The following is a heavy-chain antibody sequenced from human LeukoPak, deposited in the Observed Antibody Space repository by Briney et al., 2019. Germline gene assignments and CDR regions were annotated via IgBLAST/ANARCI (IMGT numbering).Heavy chain of an antibody. V-gene: IGHV4-39*07. J-gene: IGHJ4*02. Sequence: SETLSLTCTVSGGSISSSSYYWGWIRQPPGKGLEWIGSIYYSGSTYYNPSLKSRVTISVDTSKNQFSLKLSSVTAADTAVYYCAREFKRWNPDYWGQGTLVTVSS. CDR2: IYYSGST. CDR3: AREFKRWNPDY. D-gene: IGHD1-1*01. CDR1: GGSISSSSYY.